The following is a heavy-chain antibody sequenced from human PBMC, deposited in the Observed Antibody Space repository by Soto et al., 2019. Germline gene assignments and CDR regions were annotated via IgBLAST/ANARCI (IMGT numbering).Heavy chain of an antibody. CDR2: TYYRSKRYN. D-gene: IGHD3-3*01. CDR3: AREGDYDFWSGYPSPIDY. CDR1: GDSVSSNSAA. V-gene: IGHV6-1*01. J-gene: IGHJ4*02. Sequence: SQTLSLTCAISGDSVSSNSAAWNWIRQSPSRGLEWLGRTYYRSKRYNDYAVSVKSRITINPDTSKNQFSLQLNSVTPEDTAVYYCAREGDYDFWSGYPSPIDYWGQGTLVTVSS.